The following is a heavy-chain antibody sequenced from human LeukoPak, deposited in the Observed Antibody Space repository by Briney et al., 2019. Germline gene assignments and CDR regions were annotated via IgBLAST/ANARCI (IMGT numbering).Heavy chain of an antibody. V-gene: IGHV3-7*01. CDR2: IKQDGSEK. D-gene: IGHD3-10*01. CDR3: ARGRCAITMVRGVAFDY. Sequence: PGGSLRLSCAASGFTFSRYWMSWVRQVPGKGLEWVANIKQDGSEKYYVDSVKGRFTISRDNAKNSLYLQMNSLRAEDTAVYYCARGRCAITMVRGVAFDYWGQGTLVTVSS. CDR1: GFTFSRYW. J-gene: IGHJ4*02.